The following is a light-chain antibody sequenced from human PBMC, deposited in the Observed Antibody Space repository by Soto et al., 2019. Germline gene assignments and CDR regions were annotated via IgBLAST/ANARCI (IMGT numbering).Light chain of an antibody. CDR1: ETVTSDY. CDR3: HQYGTSPWT. V-gene: IGKV3-20*01. CDR2: GAS. J-gene: IGKJ1*01. Sequence: EVVLTQSPGTLSLSPGERATLSCRASETVTSDYLAWYQQKPGQAPRLLFYGASRRAAGIPDRFSGSGSGTDFTLIISRLEPEDFVVYYCHQYGTSPWTFGHGTKVEIK.